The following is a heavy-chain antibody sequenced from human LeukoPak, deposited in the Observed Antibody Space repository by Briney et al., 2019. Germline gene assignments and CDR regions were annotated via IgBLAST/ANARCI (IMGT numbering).Heavy chain of an antibody. Sequence: SGGSLRLFCAASGFTFSDYYMSWIRQARGEGGEGVSYISSSGRNIYYADSVKGRFTISRDNAKNSLYLQMNSLRAEDTAVYYCARGPRLRYFDWLFDYWGQGTLVTVSS. CDR2: ISSSGRNI. V-gene: IGHV3-11*01. CDR1: GFTFSDYY. D-gene: IGHD3-9*01. J-gene: IGHJ4*02. CDR3: ARGPRLRYFDWLFDY.